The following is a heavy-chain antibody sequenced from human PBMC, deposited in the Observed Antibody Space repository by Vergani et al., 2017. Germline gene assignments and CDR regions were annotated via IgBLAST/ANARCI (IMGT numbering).Heavy chain of an antibody. V-gene: IGHV3-30*03. CDR1: GSTVSGNY. Sequence: LQLVESGGGLVQPGGSLRLSCAASGSTVSGNYMTWVRQAPGKGLEWVSVISYDGNKKNYADAVKGRFTISRDNSKNTLYQEMNALRAEDTAVYYCARDYLTRVTTLDYYYMGVWGKGTTVTVSS. CDR3: ARDYLTRVTTLDYYYMGV. CDR2: ISYDGNKK. J-gene: IGHJ6*03. D-gene: IGHD1-1*01.